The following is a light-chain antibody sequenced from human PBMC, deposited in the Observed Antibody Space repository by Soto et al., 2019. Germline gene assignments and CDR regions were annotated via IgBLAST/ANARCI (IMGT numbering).Light chain of an antibody. V-gene: IGKV3-11*01. J-gene: IGKJ1*01. CDR2: DAS. CDR1: QSVNIY. Sequence: EIVLTQSPATLSLSPGERATLSCRASQSVNIYLGWYQQKRGQAPRLLVYDASNRATGIPARFSGSGSGTDFTLTIGSLEPEDFAVYYCQQRSNWPRTFGQGTKVEIK. CDR3: QQRSNWPRT.